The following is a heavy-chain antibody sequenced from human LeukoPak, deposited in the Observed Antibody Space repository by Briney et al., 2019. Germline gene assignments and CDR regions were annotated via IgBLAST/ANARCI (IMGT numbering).Heavy chain of an antibody. CDR2: IYPGDSDT. Sequence: GESLKISCKGSGYSFTSYWIGWVRQMPGKGLEWMGIIYPGDSDTGYGPSFQGQVTISADKSISTAYLQWSSLKASDTAMYYCASRRYFDWLSLDAFDIWGQGTMVTVSS. V-gene: IGHV5-51*01. CDR3: ASRRYFDWLSLDAFDI. D-gene: IGHD3-9*01. CDR1: GYSFTSYW. J-gene: IGHJ3*02.